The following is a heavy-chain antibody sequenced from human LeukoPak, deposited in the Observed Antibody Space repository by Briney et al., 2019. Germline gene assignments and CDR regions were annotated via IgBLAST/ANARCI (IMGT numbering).Heavy chain of an antibody. D-gene: IGHD2-15*01. J-gene: IGHJ6*02. CDR2: IYYSGST. CDR3: ARDLGGLRYCSGGSCYSVFNGMDV. Sequence: SETLSLTCTVSGGSISSGDYYWSWIRQPPGKGLEWIGYIYYSGSTCYNPSLKSRVTISVDTSKNQFSLKLSSVTAADTAVYYCARDLGGLRYCSGGSCYSVFNGMDVWGQGTTVTVSS. CDR1: GGSISSGDYY. V-gene: IGHV4-30-4*01.